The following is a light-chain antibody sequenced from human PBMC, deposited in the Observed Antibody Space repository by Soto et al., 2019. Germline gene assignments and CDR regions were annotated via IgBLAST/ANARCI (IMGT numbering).Light chain of an antibody. CDR3: LQDYRYPLT. CDR2: GAS. V-gene: IGKV1-6*01. CDR1: QGIEND. Sequence: AIHMTQSPSSLSASVGDRVTITCRASQGIENDLGWYQQKPAKAPKALIYGASTLQTGVPSRFSGSGSGTDFTLTISSLQPEEFATYYCLQDYRYPLTFGQGTRLEIK. J-gene: IGKJ5*01.